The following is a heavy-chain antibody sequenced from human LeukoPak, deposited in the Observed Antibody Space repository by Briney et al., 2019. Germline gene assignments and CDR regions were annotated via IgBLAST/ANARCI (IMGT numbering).Heavy chain of an antibody. CDR1: GISLRNYA. CDR3: ATEDPPRGDRNSCHI. Sequence: GGSLTLSCAASGISLRNYAIHWVRQSPGKGLEWLAAISHDGTEKYYPESVKGRFTISRDNYKNILQLQMSSLRGEDTAVYYCATEDPPRGDRNSCHIGRQGTMVTVSS. J-gene: IGHJ3*02. D-gene: IGHD2-21*01. V-gene: IGHV3-30*04. CDR2: ISHDGTEK.